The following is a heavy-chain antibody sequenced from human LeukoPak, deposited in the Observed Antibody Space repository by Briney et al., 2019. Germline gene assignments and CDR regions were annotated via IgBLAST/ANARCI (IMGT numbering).Heavy chain of an antibody. Sequence: GGSLRLSCAASGFTFSSYSMNWVRQAPGKWLGWVSSISSSSSYIYYADSVNGRFTISRDNAQNSLYLQMNSLRAEDTAVYYCARGSRTFDYWGQGTLVTVSS. CDR1: GFTFSSYS. V-gene: IGHV3-21*01. J-gene: IGHJ4*02. D-gene: IGHD2-2*01. CDR3: ARGSRTFDY. CDR2: ISSSSSYI.